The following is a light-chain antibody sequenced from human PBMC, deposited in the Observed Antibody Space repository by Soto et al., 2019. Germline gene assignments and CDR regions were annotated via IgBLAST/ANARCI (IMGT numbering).Light chain of an antibody. Sequence: ELTQSPSSLSASVGDRVTITCRASQGISSYLAWDQQKPGKAPKLLIYAASTLQSRVPSRFSGSGSVTDFTLTISNLQPEDFATHYCQQLNSYPLTFGGGTKVEIK. CDR1: QGISSY. CDR3: QQLNSYPLT. CDR2: AAS. J-gene: IGKJ4*01. V-gene: IGKV1-9*01.